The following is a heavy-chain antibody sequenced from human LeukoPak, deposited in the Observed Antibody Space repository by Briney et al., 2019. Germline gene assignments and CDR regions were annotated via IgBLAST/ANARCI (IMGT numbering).Heavy chain of an antibody. J-gene: IGHJ4*02. CDR3: AKTKGPYYGSGSSTNFDY. V-gene: IGHV3-23*01. Sequence: PGGSLRLSCAASGFTFSSYAMSWVRQAPGKGLEWVSAISGSGGSTYYADSVKGRFTISRDNSKNTLYLQMNSLRAEDTAVYYCAKTKGPYYGSGSSTNFDYWGQGTLVTVSS. D-gene: IGHD3-10*01. CDR2: ISGSGGST. CDR1: GFTFSSYA.